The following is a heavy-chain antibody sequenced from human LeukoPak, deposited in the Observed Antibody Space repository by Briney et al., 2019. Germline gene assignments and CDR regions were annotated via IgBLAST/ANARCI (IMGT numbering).Heavy chain of an antibody. J-gene: IGHJ4*02. V-gene: IGHV1-2*02. CDR2: INPNSGGT. D-gene: IGHD6-13*01. CDR1: GSTFSGYY. CDR3: ASAMAAGTHLDY. Sequence: GASVKVPCKASGSTFSGYYIHWVRQAPGQGLEWMGWINPNSGGTKYAQKFQGRVTMTRDTSISTAYMELSTLRSDDTAVYYCASAMAAGTHLDYWGQGTWVTVSS.